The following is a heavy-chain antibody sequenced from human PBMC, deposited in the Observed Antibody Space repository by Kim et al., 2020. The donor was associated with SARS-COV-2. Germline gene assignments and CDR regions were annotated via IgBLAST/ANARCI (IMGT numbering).Heavy chain of an antibody. J-gene: IGHJ6*02. V-gene: IGHV4-34*01. CDR3: ARDPYCSGGSCRYYYGMDV. Sequence: SETLSLTCAVYGGSFSGYYWSWIRQPPGKGLEWIGEINHSGSTNYNPSLKSRVTISVDTSKNQFSLKLSSVTAADTAVYYCARDPYCSGGSCRYYYGMDVWGQGTTVTVSS. CDR1: GGSFSGYY. D-gene: IGHD2-15*01. CDR2: INHSGST.